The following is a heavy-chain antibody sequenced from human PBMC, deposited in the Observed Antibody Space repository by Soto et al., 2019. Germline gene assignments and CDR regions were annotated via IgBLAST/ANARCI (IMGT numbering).Heavy chain of an antibody. V-gene: IGHV1-18*01. D-gene: IGHD2-2*02. CDR3: ARALTAAITVDY. Sequence: ASVKVSCKASGYTFTSYGISWVRQAPGQGLEWMGWISAYNGNTNYAQKLQGRVTMTTDTSTSTAYMELSSLRSEDTAVYYCARALTAAITVDYWGQGTLVTVSS. CDR2: ISAYNGNT. CDR1: GYTFTSYG. J-gene: IGHJ4*02.